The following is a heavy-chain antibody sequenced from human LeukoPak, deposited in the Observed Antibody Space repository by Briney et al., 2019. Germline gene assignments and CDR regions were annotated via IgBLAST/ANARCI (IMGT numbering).Heavy chain of an antibody. J-gene: IGHJ5*02. V-gene: IGHV3-48*03. CDR1: GFTLSTYA. CDR3: ARLNYYESSGYYLLGWFDP. CDR2: ISSSGRTI. D-gene: IGHD3-22*01. Sequence: GGSLRLSCAASGFTLSTYAMSWVRQAPGKGLEWVSYISSSGRTIYYADSVKGRFTISRDNAKNSLYLQMNSLSAEDTAVYYCARLNYYESSGYYLLGWFDPWGQGTLVTVSS.